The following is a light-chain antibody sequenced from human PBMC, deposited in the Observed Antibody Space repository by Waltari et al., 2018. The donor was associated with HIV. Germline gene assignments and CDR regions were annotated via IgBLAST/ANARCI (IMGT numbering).Light chain of an antibody. Sequence: QSALTQPAAATRSHAHSITISCTRTSRDVGRYNVVSWYQQHPGKAPKLMIYEVTKRPSGVSNRFSGSKSGNTASLTISGLQAEDEADYYCCSYAGRSTHVFGTGTKVTVL. CDR2: EVT. J-gene: IGLJ1*01. V-gene: IGLV2-23*02. CDR3: CSYAGRSTHV. CDR1: SRDVGRYNV.